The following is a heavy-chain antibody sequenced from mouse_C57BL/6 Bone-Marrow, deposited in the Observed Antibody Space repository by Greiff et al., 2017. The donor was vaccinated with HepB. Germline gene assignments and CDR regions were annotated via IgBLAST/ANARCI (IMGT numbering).Heavy chain of an antibody. Sequence: EVQGVESGGDLVKPGGSLKLSCAASGFTFSSYGMSWVRQTPDKRLEWVATISSGGSYTYYPDSVNGRFTISIDNAKNTLYLQMSSLKSEDTAMYYCARPSMISNWYFDVWGTGTTVTVS. J-gene: IGHJ1*03. CDR2: ISSGGSYT. CDR1: GFTFSSYG. D-gene: IGHD2-3*01. V-gene: IGHV5-6*01. CDR3: ARPSMISNWYFDV.